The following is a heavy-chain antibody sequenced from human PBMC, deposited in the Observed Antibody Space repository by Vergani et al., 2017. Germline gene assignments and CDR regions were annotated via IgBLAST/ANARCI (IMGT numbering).Heavy chain of an antibody. V-gene: IGHV3-23*01. D-gene: IGHD3-22*01. CDR3: ARRYYDSSGYPGGDFDY. CDR1: GFTFSSYA. J-gene: IGHJ4*02. CDR2: ISGSGGST. Sequence: EVQLLESGGGLVQPGGSLRLSCAASGFTFSSYAMSWVRQAPGKGLEWVSAISGSGGSTYYADSVKGRFTISRENSKNTLYLQMNSLRAEDTAVYYCARRYYDSSGYPGGDFDYWGQGTLVTVSS.